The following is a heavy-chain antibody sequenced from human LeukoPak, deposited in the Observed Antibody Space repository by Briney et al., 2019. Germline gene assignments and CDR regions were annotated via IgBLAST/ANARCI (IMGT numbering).Heavy chain of an antibody. CDR3: AKAIVGSSSWLGAEYFQH. CDR1: GFTFSSYA. J-gene: IGHJ1*01. D-gene: IGHD6-13*01. CDR2: ISGSGGST. Sequence: GGSLRLSCAASGFTFSSYAMSWVRQAPGKGLEWVSAISGSGGSTYYADSVKGRFTISRDNSKNTLYLQMNSLRAEDTAVYYCAKAIVGSSSWLGAEYFQHWGQGTLVTVSS. V-gene: IGHV3-23*01.